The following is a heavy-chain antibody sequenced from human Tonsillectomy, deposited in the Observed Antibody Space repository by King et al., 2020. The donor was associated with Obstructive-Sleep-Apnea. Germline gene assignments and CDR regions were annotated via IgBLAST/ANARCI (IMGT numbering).Heavy chain of an antibody. CDR3: AKDIRTGSSSPGAFYI. CDR1: GFTFDGFA. J-gene: IGHJ3*02. V-gene: IGHV3-9*01. Sequence: VQLVESGGGLVQPGRSLRLSCAVSGFTFDGFAMHWVRQAPGKGLEWVSGISWNSGSTGYADSVKGRFTISRDNAKNSLYLQMNSLRAADTALYYCAKDIRTGSSSPGAFYIWGQGTTVIVSA. CDR2: ISWNSGST. D-gene: IGHD6-13*01.